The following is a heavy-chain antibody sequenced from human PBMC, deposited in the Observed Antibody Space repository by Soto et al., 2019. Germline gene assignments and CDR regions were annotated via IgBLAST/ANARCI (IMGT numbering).Heavy chain of an antibody. CDR2: ISWNSDSI. V-gene: IGHV3-9*01. J-gene: IGHJ4*02. D-gene: IGHD6-19*01. CDR1: GFTFDDYA. CDR3: TKDMDDTSGWYGMDS. Sequence: EVQLVESGGDLVQPGRSLRLSCAASGFTFDDYAMHWVRQAPGKGLGWVSSISWNSDSIGYADSVRGRFTISRDNAKNSLYLQMNSLRGEDTALYYCTKDMDDTSGWYGMDSWGQGTLVTVSS.